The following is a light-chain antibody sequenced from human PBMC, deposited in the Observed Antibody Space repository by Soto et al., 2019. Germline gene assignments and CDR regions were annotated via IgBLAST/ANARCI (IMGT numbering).Light chain of an antibody. CDR2: EGS. CDR3: CSYAGSSTFVV. J-gene: IGLJ2*01. Sequence: QSALTQPASVSGSPGQSITISCTGTSSDDGSYNLVSWYQQHPGKAPKLMIYEGSKRPSGVSNRFSGSKSGKTASLTISGLQAEDEADYCCCSYAGSSTFVVFGGGTKLTVL. CDR1: SSDDGSYNL. V-gene: IGLV2-23*03.